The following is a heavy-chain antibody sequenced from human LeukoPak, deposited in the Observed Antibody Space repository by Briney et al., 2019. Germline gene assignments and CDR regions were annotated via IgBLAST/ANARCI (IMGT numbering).Heavy chain of an antibody. CDR3: ARAPLYSGGSGWSIYYFYAMDV. CDR2: IDNSGGT. D-gene: IGHD6-19*01. J-gene: IGHJ6*02. V-gene: IGHV4-59*01. Sequence: PSETLSLTCTVSGGSISSSYWSWVRQPPGKGLEWIGYIDNSGGTNYNPSLKSRVTISLDTPKSQFSLKLSSVTAADTAVYYCARAPLYSGGSGWSIYYFYAMDVWGQGTTVTVSS. CDR1: GGSISSSY.